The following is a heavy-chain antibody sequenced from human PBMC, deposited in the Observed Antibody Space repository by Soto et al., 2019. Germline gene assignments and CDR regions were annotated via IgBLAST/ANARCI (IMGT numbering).Heavy chain of an antibody. D-gene: IGHD6-13*01. CDR3: TRDLAAATSYGMDV. Sequence: EVQLVESGGGLVKPGGSLRLSCAASGFTFSPYTMNWVRQAPGKGLEWVSSISSRSSYIYYADSVKRRFTISRDNAKNSLYLLMNSRRAEDTAVYYCTRDLAAATSYGMDVWGQGTTVTVSS. V-gene: IGHV3-21*01. CDR2: ISSRSSYI. CDR1: GFTFSPYT. J-gene: IGHJ6*02.